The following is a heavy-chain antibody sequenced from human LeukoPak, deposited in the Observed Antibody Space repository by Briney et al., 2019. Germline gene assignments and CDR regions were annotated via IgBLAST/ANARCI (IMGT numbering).Heavy chain of an antibody. D-gene: IGHD3-22*01. J-gene: IGHJ6*03. CDR1: GFTFSSYA. Sequence: TGGSLRLSCAASGFTFSSYAMSWVRQAPGKGLEWVSAISGSGGSTYYADSVKGRFTISRDNSKNTLYLQMNSLRAEDTAVYYCAKSTLGHDSSVLYYYYYYMDVWGKGTTVTVSS. CDR2: ISGSGGST. V-gene: IGHV3-23*01. CDR3: AKSTLGHDSSVLYYYYYYMDV.